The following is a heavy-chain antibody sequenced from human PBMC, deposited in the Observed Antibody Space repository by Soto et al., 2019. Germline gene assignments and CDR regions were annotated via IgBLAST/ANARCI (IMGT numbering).Heavy chain of an antibody. D-gene: IGHD1-26*01. CDR1: GFTFSSYG. V-gene: IGHV3-33*01. CDR3: AREDGVGATPY. J-gene: IGHJ4*02. CDR2: IWYDGSNK. Sequence: GGSLRLSCAASGFTFSSYGMHWVRQAPGKGLEWVAVIWYDGSNKYYADSVKGRFNISRDNSKNTLYLQMNSLRAEDTAVYYCAREDGVGATPYWGQGTLVTVSS.